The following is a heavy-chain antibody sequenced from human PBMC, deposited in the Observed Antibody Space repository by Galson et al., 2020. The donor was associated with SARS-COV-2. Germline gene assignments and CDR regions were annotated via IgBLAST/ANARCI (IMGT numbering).Heavy chain of an antibody. V-gene: IGHV4-59*01. CDR3: ARVWGEKQSFIDHLYNWFDP. CDR1: GGSISSYY. CDR2: IYYSGST. Sequence: SETLSLTCTVSGGSISSYYWSWIRQPPGKGLEWIGYIYYSGSTNYNPSLKSRVTISVDTSKNQFSLKLSSVTAADTAVYYCARVWGEKQSFIDHLYNWFDPWGQGTLVTVSS. J-gene: IGHJ5*02. D-gene: IGHD7-27*01.